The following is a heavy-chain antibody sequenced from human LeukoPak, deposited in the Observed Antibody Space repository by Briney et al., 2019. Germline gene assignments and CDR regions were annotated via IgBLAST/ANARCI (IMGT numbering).Heavy chain of an antibody. CDR3: ATYSGQIDY. D-gene: IGHD5-12*01. V-gene: IGHV4-59*12. CDR1: GGSISSYY. CDR2: IYYSGST. J-gene: IGHJ4*02. Sequence: SETLSLTCTVSGGSISSYYWSWIRQPPGKGLEWIGYIYYSGSTNYNPSLKSRVTISADTSKNQFSLKLSSVTAADTAVYYCATYSGQIDYWGQGTLVTVSS.